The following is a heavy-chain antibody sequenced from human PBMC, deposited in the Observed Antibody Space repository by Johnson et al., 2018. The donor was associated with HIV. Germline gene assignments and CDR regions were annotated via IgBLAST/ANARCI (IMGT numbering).Heavy chain of an antibody. V-gene: IGHV3-53*01. Sequence: VQLVESGGGLIQPGGSLRLSCAASGFSVTRNDMNWVRQAPGKGLEWVSVVYRDGNTKYADSVKGRFSISRDNAKNTVDLQLNSLRAEDTDVYYCARDVRQGEGQWLVHAFDIWGQGTMVTVSS. D-gene: IGHD6-19*01. J-gene: IGHJ3*02. CDR2: VYRDGNT. CDR3: ARDVRQGEGQWLVHAFDI. CDR1: GFSVTRND.